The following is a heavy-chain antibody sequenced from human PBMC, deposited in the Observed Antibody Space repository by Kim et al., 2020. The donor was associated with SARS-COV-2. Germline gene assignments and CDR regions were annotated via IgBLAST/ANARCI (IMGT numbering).Heavy chain of an antibody. CDR3: AKNAGYSSRWDGGYFDY. J-gene: IGHJ4*01. D-gene: IGHD6-13*01. CDR1: GFTFSSYG. CDR2: ISYDGSNK. Sequence: GGSLRLSCAASGFTFSSYGMHWVRQAPGKGLEWVAVISYDGSNKYYADSVKGRFTISRDNSKNTLYLQMNSLRAEDTAVYYCAKNAGYSSRWDGGYFDY. V-gene: IGHV3-30*18.